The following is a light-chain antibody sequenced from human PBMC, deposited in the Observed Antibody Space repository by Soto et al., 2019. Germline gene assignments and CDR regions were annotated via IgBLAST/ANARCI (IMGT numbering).Light chain of an antibody. V-gene: IGLV1-47*01. Sequence: QSVLTQPPSASGTPGQRVTISCSGSSSNIGSNYVYWYQQLPGTAPKLLIYRNNQRPSGVPDRFSGSKSGTSASLAISGLRFEDEADYYCAAWDDSLSGPVFGTGTKVTVL. J-gene: IGLJ1*01. CDR1: SSNIGSNY. CDR3: AAWDDSLSGPV. CDR2: RNN.